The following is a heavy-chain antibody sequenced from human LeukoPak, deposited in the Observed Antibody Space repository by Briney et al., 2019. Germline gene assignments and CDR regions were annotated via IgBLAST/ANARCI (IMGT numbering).Heavy chain of an antibody. Sequence: ASVKVSCKASGYTFTGYYMHWVRQAPGQGLEWMEWINPNSGGTNYAQKFQGRVTMTRDTSISTAYMELSRLRSDDTAGYYCARDKTYYDSSGYYHYWGQGTLVTVSS. V-gene: IGHV1-2*02. D-gene: IGHD3-22*01. J-gene: IGHJ4*02. CDR1: GYTFTGYY. CDR2: INPNSGGT. CDR3: ARDKTYYDSSGYYHY.